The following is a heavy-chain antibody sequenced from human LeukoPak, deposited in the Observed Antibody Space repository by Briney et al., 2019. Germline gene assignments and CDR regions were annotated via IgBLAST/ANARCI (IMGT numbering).Heavy chain of an antibody. J-gene: IGHJ1*01. CDR2: IFSGGTT. CDR3: GCFDPPTGY. D-gene: IGHD3-9*01. V-gene: IGHV3-66*01. Sequence: GGSLRLSCAASGFTVSSNYMSWVRQAPGMGLEWVSVIFSGGTTYYADSVKGRFTISRDNSKNTLYLQVNSLRAEDTAVYYCGCFDPPTGYWGQGTLVTVSS. CDR1: GFTVSSNY.